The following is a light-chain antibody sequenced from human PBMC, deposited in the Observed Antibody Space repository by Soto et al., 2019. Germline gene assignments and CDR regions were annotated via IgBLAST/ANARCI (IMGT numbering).Light chain of an antibody. J-gene: IGKJ1*01. CDR2: DAS. CDR3: QHYGNRKA. CDR1: QNIDSR. V-gene: IGKV3-15*01. Sequence: EVVMTQSPSTLSVSPGETATLSCRASQNIDSRLAWYQQSPGRSPRLLIYDASTRATDIPARFSGSGSGTDFTLTIAGLQSEDFAVYYCQHYGNRKAFCLGTKV.